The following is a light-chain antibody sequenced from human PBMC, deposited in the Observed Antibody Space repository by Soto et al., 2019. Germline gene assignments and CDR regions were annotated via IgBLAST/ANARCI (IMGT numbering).Light chain of an antibody. CDR3: QQYHAYRT. J-gene: IGKJ1*01. CDR1: QSISNW. Sequence: DIQMTQSPSTLSASVGDRVTITCRASQSISNWLAWYQQKPGKAPKLLIYDASNLEGGVPSRFSGSGFGTEFTLTVSSLQPDDFASYYCQQYHAYRTFGQGTKVDIK. CDR2: DAS. V-gene: IGKV1-5*01.